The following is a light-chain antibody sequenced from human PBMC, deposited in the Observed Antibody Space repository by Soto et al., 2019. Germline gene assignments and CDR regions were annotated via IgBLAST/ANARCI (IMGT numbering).Light chain of an antibody. CDR2: GAS. CDR3: QLYGTSPFT. V-gene: IGKV3-20*01. J-gene: IGKJ2*01. Sequence: DIVLTQSPGTLSLSPGERATLSCRASQSVSSVYLAWFQQRPGQAPRLLIYGASSRAPGIPDRFSGSGSGTDFTLTISRLESEDFAVYYCQLYGTSPFTFGQGTKLEIK. CDR1: QSVSSVY.